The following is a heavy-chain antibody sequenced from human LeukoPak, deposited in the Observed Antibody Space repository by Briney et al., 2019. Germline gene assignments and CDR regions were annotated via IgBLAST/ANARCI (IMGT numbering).Heavy chain of an antibody. D-gene: IGHD2-2*01. J-gene: IGHJ5*02. V-gene: IGHV3-30*02. CDR3: AKGVPAAVNRFDP. Sequence: QSGGSLRLSCAASGFTFSSYGMHWVRQAPGKGLEWVAFIRYDGSNKYYADSVKGRFTISRDNSKNTLYLQMNSLRAEDTAVYYCAKGVPAAVNRFDPWGQGTLVTVSS. CDR2: IRYDGSNK. CDR1: GFTFSSYG.